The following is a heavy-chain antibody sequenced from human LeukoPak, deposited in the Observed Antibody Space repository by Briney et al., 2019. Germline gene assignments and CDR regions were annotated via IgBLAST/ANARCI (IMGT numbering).Heavy chain of an antibody. CDR1: GGSISSYY. CDR2: IYTSGST. V-gene: IGHV4-4*07. J-gene: IGHJ4*02. D-gene: IGHD2-2*01. Sequence: SETLSLTCTVSGGSISSYYWSWIRQPAGKGLEWIGRIYTSGSTNYNPSLKSRVTMSVDTSKNQFSLKLSSVTAADTAVYYCASPRRSCSSTSCYVFDYWGQGTLVTVSS. CDR3: ASPRRSCSSTSCYVFDY.